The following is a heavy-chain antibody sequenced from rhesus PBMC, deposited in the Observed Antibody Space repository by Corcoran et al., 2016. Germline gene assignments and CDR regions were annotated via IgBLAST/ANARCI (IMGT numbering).Heavy chain of an antibody. CDR2: IDGSSGAT. V-gene: IGHV4-165*01. D-gene: IGHD1-38*01. Sequence: QEPLQESGPGPVRPSETLSLTCAVSGFSIRRDYWTWIRQPPGQGLEWIGCIDGSSGATYYNSVLKSRVTISTDTSKNQFSLKLNSVTAADTAVYYCAREDFAPGHGLNSWGQGVVVTVSS. CDR1: GFSIRRDY. J-gene: IGHJ6*01. CDR3: AREDFAPGHGLNS.